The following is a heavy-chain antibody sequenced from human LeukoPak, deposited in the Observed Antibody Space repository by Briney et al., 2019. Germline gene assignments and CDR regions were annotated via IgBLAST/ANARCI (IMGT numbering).Heavy chain of an antibody. D-gene: IGHD2-2*01. J-gene: IGHJ5*02. CDR1: GGSTSSYY. V-gene: IGHV4-4*07. Sequence: SETLSLTCTVSGGSTSSYYWSWIRQPAGKGLEWIGRIYTSGSTNYNPSLKSRVTMSVDTSKNQFSLKLSSVTAADTAVYYCARELLGYCSSTSCYWFDPWGQGTLVTVSS. CDR3: ARELLGYCSSTSCYWFDP. CDR2: IYTSGST.